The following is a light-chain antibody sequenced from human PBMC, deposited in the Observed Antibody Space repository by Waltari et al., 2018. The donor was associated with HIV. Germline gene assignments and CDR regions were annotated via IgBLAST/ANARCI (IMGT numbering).Light chain of an antibody. J-gene: IGLJ6*01. CDR3: CSYAGDGILYV. CDR1: SLYAGLYPI. V-gene: IGLV2-23*02. CDR2: EIK. Sequence: QSALSQPASVSGSPGQSVNVSFSGHSLYAGLYPIISWYQHHPGKGPKLLVHEIKKRPSGFSDRFSGSRSGNTAFLTISGLQPDDEASYFCCSYAGDGILYVCGSGTTVTVL.